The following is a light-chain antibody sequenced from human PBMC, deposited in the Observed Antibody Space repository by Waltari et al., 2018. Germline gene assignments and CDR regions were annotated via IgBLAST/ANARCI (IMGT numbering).Light chain of an antibody. Sequence: EIQLTQSPSSLAASVGDSVTITCRASQSVSIYLHWYQQTPGRAPRLLISGASNVQSGVPSRFSGSGSGTDFTLTISSLQPEDFATYFCQQSSLSPYTFGQGTKLEIK. J-gene: IGKJ2*01. CDR1: QSVSIY. V-gene: IGKV1-39*01. CDR2: GAS. CDR3: QQSSLSPYT.